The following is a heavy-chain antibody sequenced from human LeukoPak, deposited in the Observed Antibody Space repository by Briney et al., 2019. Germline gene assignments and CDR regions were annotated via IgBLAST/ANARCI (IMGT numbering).Heavy chain of an antibody. CDR2: INPNSGGI. J-gene: IGHJ4*02. CDR1: GYTFTGYY. CDR3: ARNMYSSGGDY. D-gene: IGHD6-19*01. V-gene: IGHV1-2*02. Sequence: ASLKVSCKASGYTFTGYYMHWVRQAPGQGLEGMGWINPNSGGINYAQKFQGRVTMTRDTSISTAYMELSRLRSDDTAVYYCARNMYSSGGDYWGQGTLVTVSS.